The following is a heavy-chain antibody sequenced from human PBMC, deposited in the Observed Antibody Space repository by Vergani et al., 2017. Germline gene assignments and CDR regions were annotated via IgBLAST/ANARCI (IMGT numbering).Heavy chain of an antibody. CDR3: ARDLRGYYDSSGYYPIWFDP. CDR1: GGSISSGGYY. V-gene: IGHV4-31*03. CDR2: IYYSGNT. Sequence: QVQLQESGPGLVKPSQTLSLICTVSGGSISSGGYYWSWIRQPPGKGMGWSGYIYYSGNTYYNPSLKSRVTISVDTSKNQFALKLSSVTAADTAVYYCARDLRGYYDSSGYYPIWFDPWGQGTLVTVSS. D-gene: IGHD3-22*01. J-gene: IGHJ5*02.